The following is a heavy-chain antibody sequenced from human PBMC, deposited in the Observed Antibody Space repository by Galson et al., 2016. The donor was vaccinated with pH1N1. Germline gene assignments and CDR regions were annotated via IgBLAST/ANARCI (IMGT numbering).Heavy chain of an antibody. D-gene: IGHD3-16*02. V-gene: IGHV4-59*01. J-gene: IGHJ4*02. CDR2: IHHSGKA. CDR1: GDSIGTYY. Sequence: SETLSLTCTVSGDSIGTYYWSWIRLSPGKGPEWIGQIHHSGKAGYNPSLEGRLTMSIDTSKNQFSLRLTYVTAADAAVYYCARYRITSSEGYFDFWGQGTRVTVSS. CDR3: ARYRITSSEGYFDF.